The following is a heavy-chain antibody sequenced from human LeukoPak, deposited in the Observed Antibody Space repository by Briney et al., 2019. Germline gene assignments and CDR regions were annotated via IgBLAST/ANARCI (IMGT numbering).Heavy chain of an antibody. CDR2: FTTTDSSI. J-gene: IGHJ4*02. D-gene: IGHD1-1*01. CDR1: GFSFNLYS. V-gene: IGHV3-11*04. Sequence: GGSLRLSCVASGFSFNLYSVIWVRKAPGKGREGISYFTTTDSSIDYADSGNGRFTVYSDIATKSHFLQMHSLGVEDTAIYYCVTSTTWDLPRFDYWGQGALVTVSS. CDR3: VTSTTWDLPRFDY.